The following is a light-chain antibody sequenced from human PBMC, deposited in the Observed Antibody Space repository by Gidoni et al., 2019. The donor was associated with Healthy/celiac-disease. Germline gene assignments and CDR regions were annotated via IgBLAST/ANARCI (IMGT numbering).Light chain of an antibody. CDR2: GAS. V-gene: IGKV3-20*01. Sequence: EIVLTQSPGTLSLSPGERATLSCRASQSVSSSYVAWYQQKPGQAPRLLIYGASSRATGIPDRFSGSGSGTDFTLTISRLEPEDFAVYYCQQYGRGFGQGTKVEIK. CDR1: QSVSSSY. J-gene: IGKJ1*01. CDR3: QQYGRG.